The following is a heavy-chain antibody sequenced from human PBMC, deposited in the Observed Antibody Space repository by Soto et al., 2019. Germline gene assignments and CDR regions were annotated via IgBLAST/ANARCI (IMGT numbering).Heavy chain of an antibody. D-gene: IGHD4-17*01. CDR2: IYYSGST. CDR3: ARVYGDLYNWFDP. V-gene: IGHV4-39*01. J-gene: IGHJ5*02. CDR1: GIPFSTTY. Sequence: GSLRLSCAASGIPFSTTYMNWVRQPPGKGLEWIGSIYYSGSTYYNPSLKSRVTISVDTSKNQFSLKLSSVTAADTAVYYCARVYGDLYNWFDPWGQGTLVTVSS.